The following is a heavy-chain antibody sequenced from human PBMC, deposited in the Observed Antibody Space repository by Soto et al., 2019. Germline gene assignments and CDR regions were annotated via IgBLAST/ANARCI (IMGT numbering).Heavy chain of an antibody. V-gene: IGHV4-34*01. D-gene: IGHD1-26*01. J-gene: IGHJ4*02. CDR2: INHSGST. Sequence: PSETLSLTCAVYDGSFSGYYWSWIRQRPGKGLEWIGEINHSGSTNYNPSLKSRVTISVDTSKNQFSLKLSSVTAADTAVYYCARHAVRGRYFDDFDFWGQGTLVPVSS. CDR1: DGSFSGYY. CDR3: ARHAVRGRYFDDFDF.